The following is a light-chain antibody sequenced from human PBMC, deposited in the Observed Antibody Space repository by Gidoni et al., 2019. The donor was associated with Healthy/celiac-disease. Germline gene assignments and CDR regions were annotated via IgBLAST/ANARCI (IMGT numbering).Light chain of an antibody. CDR3: LQDYNYTRT. J-gene: IGKJ1*01. V-gene: IGKV1-6*01. CDR1: QGIRND. Sequence: AIQMTQSPSSLSASVGDRVTITCRASQGIRNDLSWYQQKPGKVPKLLIYAASSLQSGVPSRFSGSGSGTDFTLTISSLQPEDFATYYCLQDYNYTRTFGQGTKVEIK. CDR2: AAS.